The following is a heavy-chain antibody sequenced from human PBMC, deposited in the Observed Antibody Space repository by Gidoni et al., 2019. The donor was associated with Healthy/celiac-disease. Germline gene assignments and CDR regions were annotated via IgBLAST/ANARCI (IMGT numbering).Heavy chain of an antibody. J-gene: IGHJ4*02. V-gene: IGHV3-74*01. CDR3: ARVAYCGGDCYATGFDY. D-gene: IGHD2-21*02. CDR2: CNRDGSST. CDR1: GFPFSRYW. Sequence: EVQLVESGGGLVQPGGSLRLSCAASGFPFSRYWMHWVRQAPGKGLVWVSRCNRDGSSTSYADSVKGRFTIARDNAKNTLYLQMNSLRAEDTAVYYCARVAYCGGDCYATGFDYWGQGTLVTVSS.